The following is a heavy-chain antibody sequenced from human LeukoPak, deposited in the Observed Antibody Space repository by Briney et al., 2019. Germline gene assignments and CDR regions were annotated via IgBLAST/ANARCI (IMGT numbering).Heavy chain of an antibody. Sequence: GGSLRLSCAASGFTFSSYAMSWVRQAPGKGLEWVSAISGSGGSTYYADSVKGRFTISRDNSKNTLYLQMNRLRAEDTAVYYCAKDGYQLQPYYYYMDVWGKGTTVTVSS. CDR1: GFTFSSYA. CDR3: AKDGYQLQPYYYYMDV. CDR2: ISGSGGST. D-gene: IGHD2-2*01. J-gene: IGHJ6*03. V-gene: IGHV3-23*01.